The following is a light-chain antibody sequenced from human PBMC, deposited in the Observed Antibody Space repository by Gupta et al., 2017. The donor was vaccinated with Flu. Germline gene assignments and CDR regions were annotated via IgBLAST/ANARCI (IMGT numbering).Light chain of an antibody. CDR2: KAS. CDR3: QQYHTYPIT. CDR1: PSISTW. J-gene: IGKJ2*01. V-gene: IGKV1-5*03. Sequence: PSILSASVGDRVTITCRASPSISTWLAWYQQKSGKAPTVLIYKASTLKSGVPSRFSGSGSGTEFTLTISGLQPDDFATYYCQQYHTYPITFGQGTKVEI.